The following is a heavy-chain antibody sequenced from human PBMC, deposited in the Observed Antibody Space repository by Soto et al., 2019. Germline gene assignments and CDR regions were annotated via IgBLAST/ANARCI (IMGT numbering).Heavy chain of an antibody. CDR3: ARNTDYYDSSGYYPDGY. J-gene: IGHJ4*02. Sequence: QVQLVQSGAEVKKPGSSVKVSCKASGGTFSSYAISWVRQAPGQGLEWMGGISPIFGTANYAQKFQGRVTITADKSTSTAYMELSSLRSEDTAVYYCARNTDYYDSSGYYPDGYWGQGTLVTVSS. CDR1: GGTFSSYA. CDR2: ISPIFGTA. D-gene: IGHD3-22*01. V-gene: IGHV1-69*06.